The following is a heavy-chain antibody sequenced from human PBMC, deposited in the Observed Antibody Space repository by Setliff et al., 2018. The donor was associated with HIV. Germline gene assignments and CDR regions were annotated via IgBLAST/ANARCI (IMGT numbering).Heavy chain of an antibody. CDR2: IFHGGNT. J-gene: IGHJ4*02. V-gene: IGHV4-34*12. CDR1: GGSFSGYY. CDR3: ATLAAAGESYDY. D-gene: IGHD6-13*01. Sequence: LSLTCAVYGGSFSGYYWSWIRQPPGKGLEWIGEIFHGGNTNYSPSLESRVTLSVDKSKNQFSLRLSSVTAADTAVYYCATLAAAGESYDYWGQGSLVTVSS.